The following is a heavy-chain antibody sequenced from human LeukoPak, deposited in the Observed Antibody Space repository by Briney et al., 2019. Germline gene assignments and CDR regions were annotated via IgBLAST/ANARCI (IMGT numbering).Heavy chain of an antibody. CDR2: ISHSGHST. V-gene: IGHV3-23*01. CDR3: AKDVARSRHYFDY. D-gene: IGHD5-12*01. J-gene: IGHJ4*02. Sequence: GGSLRLPCAASGLTFSNYAMNWVRQAPGKGLDWASYISHSGHSTYYAGSVKGRFTISRDNSKNTLYLQMNSLRTEDTAIYYCAKDVARSRHYFDYWGQGSLVTVSS. CDR1: GLTFSNYA.